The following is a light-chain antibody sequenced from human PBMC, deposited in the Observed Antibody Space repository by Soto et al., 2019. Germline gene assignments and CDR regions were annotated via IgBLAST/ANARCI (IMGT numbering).Light chain of an antibody. V-gene: IGKV1-5*01. J-gene: IGKJ1*01. Sequence: DIQMTQSPSTLSASVGDTVTVTCRASQSVSDSLAWYQQKPGKAPYLLISDVSSLERGVPSRFSGSGSGTEFTLTISSMQPDDFATFYCQQYNGYSRTFGQGTKVDI. CDR2: DVS. CDR1: QSVSDS. CDR3: QQYNGYSRT.